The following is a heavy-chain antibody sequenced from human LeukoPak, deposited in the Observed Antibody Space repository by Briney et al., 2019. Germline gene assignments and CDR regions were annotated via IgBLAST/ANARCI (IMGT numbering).Heavy chain of an antibody. D-gene: IGHD5-18*01. Sequence: GGSLRLPCVASGFTFSSDWMHWVRQAPGKGLVWVSRINGAGTSISYADSVKGRFTISRDNAKNTLYLQMNSLRAEDSAAYYCLRSRGNSYGYWDSWGQGTLVTVSS. V-gene: IGHV3-74*01. CDR2: INGAGTSI. CDR1: GFTFSSDW. CDR3: LRSRGNSYGYWDS. J-gene: IGHJ1*01.